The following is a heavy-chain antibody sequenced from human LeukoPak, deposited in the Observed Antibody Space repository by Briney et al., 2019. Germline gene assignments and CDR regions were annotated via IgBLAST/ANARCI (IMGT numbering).Heavy chain of an antibody. J-gene: IGHJ5*02. CDR2: ISYDGSNK. D-gene: IGHD3-10*01. Sequence: GGSLRLSCAASGFTFSSYAMHWVRQAPGKGLEWVAVISYDGSNKYYADSVKGRFTISRDNSKNTLYLQMNSLRAEVTAVYYCARVRGVRGPGGWFDPWGQGTLVTVSS. CDR1: GFTFSSYA. CDR3: ARVRGVRGPGGWFDP. V-gene: IGHV3-30-3*01.